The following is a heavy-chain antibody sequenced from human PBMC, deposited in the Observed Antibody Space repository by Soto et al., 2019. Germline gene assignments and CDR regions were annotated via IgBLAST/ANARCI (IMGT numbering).Heavy chain of an antibody. J-gene: IGHJ4*02. Sequence: GGSLRLSCAASGFTFSSYAMHWVRQAPGKGLEWVAVISYDGSNKYYADSVKGRFTISRDNSKNTLYLQMNSLRAEDTAVYYCARESEQLALDYWGQGTLVNVS. CDR3: ARESEQLALDY. CDR2: ISYDGSNK. V-gene: IGHV3-30-3*01. D-gene: IGHD6-6*01. CDR1: GFTFSSYA.